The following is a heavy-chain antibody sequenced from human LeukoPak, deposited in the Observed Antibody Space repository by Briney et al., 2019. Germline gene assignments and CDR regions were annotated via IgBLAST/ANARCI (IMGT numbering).Heavy chain of an antibody. CDR3: ATDKRYAFDY. V-gene: IGHV6-1*01. CDR2: TYYRSKWYN. CDR1: ADSVSTNNAA. J-gene: IGHJ4*02. D-gene: IGHD3-9*01. Sequence: SQTLSLTCAISADSVSTNNAAWNWIRQSPSRGLEWLGRTYYRSKWYNYYSVSVRSRITINTDKSKNPFSLQMNSVTPEDTAVYYCATDKRYAFDYWGQGILVTVSS.